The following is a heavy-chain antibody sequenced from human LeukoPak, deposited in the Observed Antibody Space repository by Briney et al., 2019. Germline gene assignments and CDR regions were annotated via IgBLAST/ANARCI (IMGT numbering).Heavy chain of an antibody. V-gene: IGHV3-21*04. CDR2: ISSSSSYI. D-gene: IGHD2-21*01. CDR1: GFTFSSYS. CDR3: AKFHGPSHGDY. J-gene: IGHJ4*02. Sequence: GGSLRLSCAASGFTFSSYSMNWVRQAPGKGLEWVSSISSSSSYIYYADSVKGRFTISRDNSKNTLYLQMNSLRAEDTAVYYCAKFHGPSHGDYWGQGTLVTASS.